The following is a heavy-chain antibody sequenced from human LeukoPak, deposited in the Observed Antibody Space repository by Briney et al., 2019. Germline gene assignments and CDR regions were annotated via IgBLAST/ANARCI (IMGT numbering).Heavy chain of an antibody. D-gene: IGHD3-3*01. Sequence: SGGSLRLSCAASGFTFSSYSMNWVRQAPGKGLEGVSSISSSSSYIYYADSVKGRFTISRDNAKNSLYLQMNSLRAEDTAVYYCARPGPVFWSGNHAFDIGGQGKMATVSS. CDR3: ARPGPVFWSGNHAFDI. CDR1: GFTFSSYS. J-gene: IGHJ3*02. CDR2: ISSSSSYI. V-gene: IGHV3-21*01.